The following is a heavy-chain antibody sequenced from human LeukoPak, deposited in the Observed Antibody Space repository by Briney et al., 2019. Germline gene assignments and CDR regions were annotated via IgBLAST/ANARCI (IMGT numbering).Heavy chain of an antibody. V-gene: IGHV3-30-3*01. J-gene: IGHJ4*02. CDR1: GFTFSNYA. CDR3: ARDRYCTTTRCSDY. CDR2: ISYDGTNK. D-gene: IGHD2-2*01. Sequence: GRSLRLSCAASGFTFSNYAMHWVRQAPGKGLESVAVISYDGTNKYYADSVKGRFTISRDNAKNTLYLEMNSLRAEDTAVYYCARDRYCTTTRCSDYWGQGTLVTVSS.